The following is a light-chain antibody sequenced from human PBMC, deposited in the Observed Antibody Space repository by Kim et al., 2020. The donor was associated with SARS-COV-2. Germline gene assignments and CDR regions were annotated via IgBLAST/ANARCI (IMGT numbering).Light chain of an antibody. CDR3: QAWDSGTAVV. Sequence: VSPDQTANITCSGDELGDKYVFWYQQKPGQSPLLVIYQDTKRPSGIPERFSASNSGNTATLTISGTQATDEADYYCQAWDSGTAVVFGGGTQLTVL. CDR2: QDT. CDR1: ELGDKY. V-gene: IGLV3-1*01. J-gene: IGLJ2*01.